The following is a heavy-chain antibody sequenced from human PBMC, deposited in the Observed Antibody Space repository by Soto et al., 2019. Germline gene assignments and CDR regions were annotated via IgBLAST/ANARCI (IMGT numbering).Heavy chain of an antibody. V-gene: IGHV3-23*01. J-gene: IGHJ5*02. D-gene: IGHD2-2*01. Sequence: GGSLRLSCAASGFTFSSYAMSWVRQAPGKGLEWVSAISGSGGSTYYADSVKGRFTISRENSKNTLYLQMNSLRAEDTAVYYCAKARTIGYCSSTSCSYNWFDPWGQGTLVTVSS. CDR2: ISGSGGST. CDR1: GFTFSSYA. CDR3: AKARTIGYCSSTSCSYNWFDP.